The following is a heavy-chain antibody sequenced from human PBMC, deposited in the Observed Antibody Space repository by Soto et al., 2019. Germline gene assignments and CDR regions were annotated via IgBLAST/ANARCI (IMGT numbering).Heavy chain of an antibody. CDR1: GFTFSSYG. Sequence: QVQLVESGGGVVQPGRSLRLSCAASGFTFSSYGMHWVRQAPGKGLEWVAVIWYDGSNKYYADSVKGRFTISRDNSKNTLYLQMNSLRAEDTAVYYCARDVRSHYSNYGGPLLPCYYYGMDVWGQGTTVTVSS. CDR3: ARDVRSHYSNYGGPLLPCYYYGMDV. CDR2: IWYDGSNK. D-gene: IGHD4-4*01. J-gene: IGHJ6*02. V-gene: IGHV3-33*01.